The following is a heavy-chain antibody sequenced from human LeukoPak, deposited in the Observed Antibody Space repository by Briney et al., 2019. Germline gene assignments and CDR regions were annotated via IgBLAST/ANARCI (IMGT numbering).Heavy chain of an antibody. CDR2: IYYSGST. V-gene: IGHV4-59*01. Sequence: SETLSLTCSVSGGSISSLYWSWIRQPPGKGLEWIGYIYYSGSTNYNPSLKRRVTTSVDTSKNQFSLRLSSVTAADTAVYYCARAALFYFDFWGQGTLVTVSS. J-gene: IGHJ4*02. CDR1: GGSISSLY. CDR3: ARAALFYFDF. D-gene: IGHD2-15*01.